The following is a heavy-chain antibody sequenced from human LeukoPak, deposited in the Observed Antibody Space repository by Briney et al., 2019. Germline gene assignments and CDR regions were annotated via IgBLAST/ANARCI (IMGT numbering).Heavy chain of an antibody. CDR1: GGSISSGGYY. CDR2: IYHGGST. V-gene: IGHV4-30-2*05. CDR3: ARSSGSYYDFWS. J-gene: IGHJ4*02. D-gene: IGHD3-3*01. Sequence: PSETLSLTCTVSGGSISSGGYYWSWIRQPPGKGLEWIGYIYHGGSTYYNPSLKSRVTISVDTSKNQFSLKLSSVTAADTAVYYCARSSGSYYDFWSWGQGTLVTVSS.